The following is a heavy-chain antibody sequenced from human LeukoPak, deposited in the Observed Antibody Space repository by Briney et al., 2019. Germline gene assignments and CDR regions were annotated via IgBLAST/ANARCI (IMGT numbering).Heavy chain of an antibody. D-gene: IGHD3-10*01. J-gene: IGHJ6*02. V-gene: IGHV4-59*01. CDR3: ARDRKRITMVRGVTQMTYYYGTDV. Sequence: SETLSLTCTVSGGSISSYYWSWIRQPPGKGLEWIGYIYYSGSTNYNPSLKSRVTISVDTSKNQFSLKLSSVTAADTAVYYCARDRKRITMVRGVTQMTYYYGTDVWGQGTTVTVSS. CDR1: GGSISSYY. CDR2: IYYSGST.